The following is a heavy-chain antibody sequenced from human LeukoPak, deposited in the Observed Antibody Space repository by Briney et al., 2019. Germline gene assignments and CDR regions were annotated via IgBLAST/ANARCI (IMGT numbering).Heavy chain of an antibody. CDR3: ARALERYYYDSSGYYAHFDY. CDR2: IFFSGSP. Sequence: SETLSLTCTISGASISGHYWNWIRQPPGKGLEWIGNIFFSGSPTYSPSLKSRVTIFRDTSRNQISLQMTSVTAADTAVYFCARALERYYYDSSGYYAHFDYWGQGTLVTVSS. J-gene: IGHJ4*02. V-gene: IGHV4-59*11. D-gene: IGHD3-22*01. CDR1: GASISGHY.